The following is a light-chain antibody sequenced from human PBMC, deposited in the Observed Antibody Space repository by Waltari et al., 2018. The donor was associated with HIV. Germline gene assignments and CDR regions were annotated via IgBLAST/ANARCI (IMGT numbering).Light chain of an antibody. J-gene: IGLJ2*01. Sequence: QSALTQPPSASGSPGQSVTISCTGTSSDVGGYNYVAWYQQHPGNDPKLIIYEVTERPSGVPDRCSGSTSGNTASLTVSGLQAEDEADYYCSSYAGSNKLVFGGGTKLTVV. V-gene: IGLV2-8*01. CDR2: EVT. CDR3: SSYAGSNKLV. CDR1: SSDVGGYNY.